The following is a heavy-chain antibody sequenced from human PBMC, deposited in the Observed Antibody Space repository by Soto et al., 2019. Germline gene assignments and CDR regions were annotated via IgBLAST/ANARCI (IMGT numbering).Heavy chain of an antibody. CDR1: GGSISSGGYY. CDR2: IYYSGST. V-gene: IGHV4-31*03. J-gene: IGHJ5*02. CDR3: ARCITLVRGVIRWFDP. Sequence: QVQLQESGPGLVKPSQTLSLTCTVSGGSISSGGYYWSWIRQHPGKGLEGIGYIYYSGSTYYNPSLKSRVTISVDTSKNQYSLKLSSVTAADTAVDDCARCITLVRGVIRWFDPWGQGTLVTVSS. D-gene: IGHD3-10*01.